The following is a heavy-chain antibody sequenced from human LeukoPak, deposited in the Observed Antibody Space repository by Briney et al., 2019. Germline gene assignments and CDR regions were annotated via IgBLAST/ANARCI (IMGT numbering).Heavy chain of an antibody. Sequence: RASVKVSCKASGYTFTGYYMHWVRQAPGQGLEWMGWINPNSGGTNYAQKFQGRVTMTRDTSISTAYMELSRLRSDDTAVYYCATWREVGYDFWSGHGKNWFDPWGQGTLVTVSS. CDR2: INPNSGGT. CDR1: GYTFTGYY. J-gene: IGHJ5*02. V-gene: IGHV1-2*02. D-gene: IGHD3-3*01. CDR3: ATWREVGYDFWSGHGKNWFDP.